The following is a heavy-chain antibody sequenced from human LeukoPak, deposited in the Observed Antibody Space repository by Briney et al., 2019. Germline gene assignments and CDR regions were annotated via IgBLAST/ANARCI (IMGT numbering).Heavy chain of an antibody. CDR1: GYTFTSYG. Sequence: ASVKVSCKASGYTFTSYGISWVRLAPGQGLEWMGWISAYNGNTNYAQKLQGRVTMTTDTSTSTAYMELRSLRSDDTAVYYCARTPEIVGANHYFDYWGQGTLVTVSS. D-gene: IGHD1-26*01. CDR3: ARTPEIVGANHYFDY. CDR2: ISAYNGNT. J-gene: IGHJ4*02. V-gene: IGHV1-18*01.